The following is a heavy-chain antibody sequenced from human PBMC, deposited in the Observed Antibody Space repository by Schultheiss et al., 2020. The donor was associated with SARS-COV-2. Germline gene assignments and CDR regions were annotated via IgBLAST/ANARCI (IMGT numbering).Heavy chain of an antibody. D-gene: IGHD1-26*01. CDR2: INHSGST. Sequence: SETLSLTCAVYGGSFSDYYWSWIRQPPGKGLEWIGKINHSGSTNYNPSLKSRVTISVDTSKNQFSLKLSSVTAADTAVYYCARDTIDYSGSYGRRLDYWGQGTLVTVSS. CDR1: GGSFSDYY. J-gene: IGHJ4*02. CDR3: ARDTIDYSGSYGRRLDY. V-gene: IGHV4-34*01.